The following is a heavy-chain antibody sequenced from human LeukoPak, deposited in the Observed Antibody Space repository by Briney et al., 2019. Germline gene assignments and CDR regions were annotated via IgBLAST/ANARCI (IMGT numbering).Heavy chain of an antibody. CDR3: ARDLAGYSSSWWDYYYYYGMDV. D-gene: IGHD6-13*01. Sequence: PGGSLRLSCAASGFSFSSTWMSWLRQAPGKGLEWVANIKQDGSEKSYLDSVKGRFTISRDNSKNTLYLQMNSLRAEDTAVYYCARDLAGYSSSWWDYYYYYGMDVWGQGTTVTVSS. CDR1: GFSFSSTW. J-gene: IGHJ6*02. CDR2: IKQDGSEK. V-gene: IGHV3-7*01.